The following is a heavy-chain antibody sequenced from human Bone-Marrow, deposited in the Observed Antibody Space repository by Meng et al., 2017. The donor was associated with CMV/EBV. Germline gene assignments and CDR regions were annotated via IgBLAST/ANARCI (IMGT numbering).Heavy chain of an antibody. CDR2: INHSGST. CDR3: ARGLKDIVVVPAASRGWFDP. D-gene: IGHD2-2*01. J-gene: IGHJ5*02. V-gene: IGHV4-34*01. Sequence: SETLSLTCAVYGGSFSGYYWSWIRQPPGKGLEWIGEINHSGSTNYNPSLKSRVTISVDTSKNQFSLKLSSVTAADTAVYYCARGLKDIVVVPAASRGWFDPWGQGTLVTVSS. CDR1: GGSFSGYY.